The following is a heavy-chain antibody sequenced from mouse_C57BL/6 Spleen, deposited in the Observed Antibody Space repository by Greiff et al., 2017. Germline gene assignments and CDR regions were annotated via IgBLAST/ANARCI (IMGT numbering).Heavy chain of an antibody. CDR3: TRGPFITTVVATPFAY. J-gene: IGHJ3*01. CDR1: GFTFSSYA. V-gene: IGHV5-9-1*02. D-gene: IGHD1-1*01. CDR2: ISSGGDYI. Sequence: EVNVVESGEGLVKPGGSLKLSCAASGFTFSSYAMSWVRQTPEKRLEWVAYISSGGDYIYYADTVKGRFTISRDNARNTLYLQMSSLKSEDTAMYYCTRGPFITTVVATPFAYWGQGTLVTVSA.